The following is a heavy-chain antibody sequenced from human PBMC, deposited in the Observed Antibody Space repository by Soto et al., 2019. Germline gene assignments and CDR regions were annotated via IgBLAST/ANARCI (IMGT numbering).Heavy chain of an antibody. V-gene: IGHV4-59*01. CDR2: IYYSGST. CDR3: ARYKSNYYYGMDV. D-gene: IGHD1-20*01. J-gene: IGHJ6*02. CDR1: GDSISSYY. Sequence: TSETLSLTCTVSGDSISSYYWSWIRQPPGKGLEWIGYIYYSGSTNYNPSLKSRVTISVDTSKNQISLKLTSVTAADTAVYYCARYKSNYYYGMDVWGQGTTVTVSS.